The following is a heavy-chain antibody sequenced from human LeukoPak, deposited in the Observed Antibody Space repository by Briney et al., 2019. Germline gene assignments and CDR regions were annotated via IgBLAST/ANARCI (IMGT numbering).Heavy chain of an antibody. J-gene: IGHJ4*02. CDR1: GGSISSYY. D-gene: IGHD2-21*01. CDR3: ARVGGGGDCFDY. V-gene: IGHV4-59*01. Sequence: PSETLSLTCTVSGGSISSYYWSWIRQPPGKGLEWIGYIYYSGSTNYNPSLKGRVTISVDTSKNQFSLKLSSVTAADTAVYYCARVGGGGDCFDYWGQGTLVTVSS. CDR2: IYYSGST.